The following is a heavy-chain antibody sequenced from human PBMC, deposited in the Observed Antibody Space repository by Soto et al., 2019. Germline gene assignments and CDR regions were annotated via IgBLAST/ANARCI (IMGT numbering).Heavy chain of an antibody. Sequence: GGSLRLSCAASGFTFSDYYMSWIRQAPGKGLEWVSYISSSSSYTNYADSVKGRFTISRDNAKNSLYLQMNSLGAEDTAVYYCARVDGSIDYWGQGTLVTVSS. J-gene: IGHJ4*02. CDR1: GFTFSDYY. CDR2: ISSSSSYT. CDR3: ARVDGSIDY. V-gene: IGHV3-11*06. D-gene: IGHD6-13*01.